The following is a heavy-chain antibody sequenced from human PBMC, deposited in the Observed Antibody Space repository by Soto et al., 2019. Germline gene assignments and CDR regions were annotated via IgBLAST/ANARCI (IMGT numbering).Heavy chain of an antibody. J-gene: IGHJ6*02. CDR2: IKQDGSEK. CDR3: ARIASAGRGWDV. Sequence: EVQLVESGGGLVQPGGSRRLSCAASGFTFSSYWMSWVRQPPVKGLEWGANIKQDGSEKNYVDFMEGRFTISRDNAENSLYLKMNSLRAEDTAVYYCARIASAGRGWDVWGQGTTVVVSS. V-gene: IGHV3-7*01. D-gene: IGHD6-13*01. CDR1: GFTFSSYW.